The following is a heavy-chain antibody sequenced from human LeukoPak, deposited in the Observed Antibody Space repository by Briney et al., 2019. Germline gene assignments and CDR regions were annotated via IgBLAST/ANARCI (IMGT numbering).Heavy chain of an antibody. Sequence: ASVKVSCKASGYTFTSYGISWVRQAPGQGLEWMGWINPNSGGTNYAQKFQGRVTMTRDTSISTAYMELSRLRSDDTAVYYCAIPDTGGAFDIWGQGTMVTVSS. V-gene: IGHV1-2*02. CDR2: INPNSGGT. D-gene: IGHD1-14*01. CDR3: AIPDTGGAFDI. J-gene: IGHJ3*02. CDR1: GYTFTSYG.